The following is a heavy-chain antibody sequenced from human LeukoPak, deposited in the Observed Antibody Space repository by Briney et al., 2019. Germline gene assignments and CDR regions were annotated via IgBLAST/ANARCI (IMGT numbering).Heavy chain of an antibody. CDR2: IYYSGST. CDR1: GGSISSYY. CDR3: ARGGPGNRGTS. D-gene: IGHD3-10*01. V-gene: IGHV4-59*01. Sequence: SETLSLTCTVSGGSISSYYWSWIRQPPGKGLKWIGYIYYSGSTNYNPSLKSRVTISVDTSKNQFSLKLSSVTAADTAVYYCARGGPGNRGTSWGQGTLVTVSS. J-gene: IGHJ4*02.